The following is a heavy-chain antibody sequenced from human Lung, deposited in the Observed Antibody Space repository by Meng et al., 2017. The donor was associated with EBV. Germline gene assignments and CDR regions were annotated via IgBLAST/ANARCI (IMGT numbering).Heavy chain of an antibody. J-gene: IGHJ4*02. CDR1: GYTFTSYA. CDR2: IDPNTGNP. Sequence: VQLVQSVSELTPPGASVKVSCRPSGYTFTSYAINWARQAPGQGPDWMGWIDPNTGNPTYDQGFTGRFVFSLDTSVSTAYLQIHSLSADDTAVYYCARDSPLDGYSLLDYWGQGTLVTVSS. CDR3: ARDSPLDGYSLLDY. D-gene: IGHD5-24*01. V-gene: IGHV7-4-1*01.